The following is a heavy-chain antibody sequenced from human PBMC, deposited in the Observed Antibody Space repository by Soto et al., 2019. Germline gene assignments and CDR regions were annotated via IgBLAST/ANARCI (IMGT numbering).Heavy chain of an antibody. CDR1: GFTFGDYA. Sequence: TGGSLRLSCTASGFTFGDYAMSWFRQAPGKGLEWVGFIRSKAYGGTTEYAASVKGRFTISRDDSKSIAYLQMNSLKTEDTAVYYCTRDLHYDGARFDYWGQGTLVTVSS. CDR2: IRSKAYGGTT. D-gene: IGHD3-22*01. V-gene: IGHV3-49*03. J-gene: IGHJ4*02. CDR3: TRDLHYDGARFDY.